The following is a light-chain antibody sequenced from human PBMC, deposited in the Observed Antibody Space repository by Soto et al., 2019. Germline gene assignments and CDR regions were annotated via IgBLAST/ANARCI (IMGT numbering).Light chain of an antibody. Sequence: EVVLTQSPVTLSLSPGERAPLSCRASQSFRGLLAWYQQKPGQAPRLIIYDAYNRATGIPPRVSGSGSGTEFTLTISSLEPEDSEVYYCQQRHMWPITFGQGTRLEIK. V-gene: IGKV3-11*01. CDR2: DAY. CDR1: QSFRGL. J-gene: IGKJ5*01. CDR3: QQRHMWPIT.